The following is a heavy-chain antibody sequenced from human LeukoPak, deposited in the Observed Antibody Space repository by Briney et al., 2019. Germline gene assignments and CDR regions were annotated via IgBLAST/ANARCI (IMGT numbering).Heavy chain of an antibody. J-gene: IGHJ4*02. V-gene: IGHV4-59*08. CDR1: GGPITRYY. Sequence: SETLSLTCTVSGGPITRYYWSWIRQPPGRGLEWIGYIYYSGSTNYNPSLKSRVTVSVDTSKSQFSLRLTSVTAADTAMYYCARHADYGGYLDYWGQGTLVTVYS. CDR2: IYYSGST. D-gene: IGHD4-23*01. CDR3: ARHADYGGYLDY.